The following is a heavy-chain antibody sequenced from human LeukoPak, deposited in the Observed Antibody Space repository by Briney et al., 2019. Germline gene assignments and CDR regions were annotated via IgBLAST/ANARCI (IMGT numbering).Heavy chain of an antibody. J-gene: IGHJ3*02. V-gene: IGHV1-8*01. D-gene: IGHD6-13*01. CDR3: ARGNRLYSSSWSSLAFDI. CDR2: TNPNSGYT. CDR1: GYTFTSYD. Sequence: GASVKVTCKASGYTFTSYDINWVRQATGQGLEWMGWTNPNSGYTGSAQKFQGRVTMTRNTSISTAYMELSSLRSEDTAVYYCARGNRLYSSSWSSLAFDIWGQGTMVTVSS.